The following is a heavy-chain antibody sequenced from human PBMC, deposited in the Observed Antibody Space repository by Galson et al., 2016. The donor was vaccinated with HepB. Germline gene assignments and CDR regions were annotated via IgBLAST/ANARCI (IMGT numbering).Heavy chain of an antibody. V-gene: IGHV4-39*07. CDR1: GGSFGSSSDF. Sequence: ETLSLTCTVSGGSFGSSSDFWALIRQSPGQGLAWLGSIYFTGSTHYNPSLQSPVTISVDPSKTELSLRVRSVTATDTGKYICARVGRAVGEVDNDHVMDVWGQGTTVTVSS. CDR3: ARVGRAVGEVDNDHVMDV. CDR2: IYFTGST. D-gene: IGHD1-1*01. J-gene: IGHJ6*02.